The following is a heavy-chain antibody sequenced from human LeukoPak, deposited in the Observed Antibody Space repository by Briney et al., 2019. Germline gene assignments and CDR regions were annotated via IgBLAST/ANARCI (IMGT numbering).Heavy chain of an antibody. CDR3: ARAVVSSGYYYYGMDV. D-gene: IGHD3-22*01. J-gene: IGHJ6*02. V-gene: IGHV4-59*01. CDR1: GGSISSYY. Sequence: SETLSLTCTVSGGSISSYYWSWIRQPPGKGLEWIGYIYYSGSTNYNPSLKSRVTISVDTSKNQFSLKLSSVTAADTAVYYCARAVVSSGYYYYGMDVWGQGTTVTVSS. CDR2: IYYSGST.